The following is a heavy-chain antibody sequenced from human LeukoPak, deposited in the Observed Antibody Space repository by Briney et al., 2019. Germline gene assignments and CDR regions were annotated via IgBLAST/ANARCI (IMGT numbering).Heavy chain of an antibody. CDR2: INDSGRT. CDR1: GGSFSNYY. V-gene: IGHV4-34*01. CDR3: ARRWNYGRNYYIDV. D-gene: IGHD1-7*01. J-gene: IGHJ6*03. Sequence: TSETLSLTCAVYGGSFSNYYWSWIRQPPGRGLEWIGEINDSGRTNYNPSLMSRVTVSVDTSKNQFSLRSTSVTATDTAVYYCARRWNYGRNYYIDVWGNGATVSVSS.